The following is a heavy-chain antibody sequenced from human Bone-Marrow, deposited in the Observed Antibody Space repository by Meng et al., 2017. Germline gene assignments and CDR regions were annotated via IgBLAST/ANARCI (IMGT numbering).Heavy chain of an antibody. Sequence: GESLKISCAASGFTFSGSAMHWVRQASGKGLEWVGRIRSKANSYATAYAASVKGRFTISRDDLKNTAYLQMNSLKTEDTAVYYCTRPAGSGSYYNGAPDYWGQGTLVTVSS. CDR3: TRPAGSGSYYNGAPDY. V-gene: IGHV3-73*01. CDR1: GFTFSGSA. D-gene: IGHD3-10*01. J-gene: IGHJ4*02. CDR2: IRSKANSYAT.